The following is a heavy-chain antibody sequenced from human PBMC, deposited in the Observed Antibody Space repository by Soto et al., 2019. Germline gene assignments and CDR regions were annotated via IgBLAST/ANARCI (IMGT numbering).Heavy chain of an antibody. D-gene: IGHD1-26*01. J-gene: IGHJ3*02. CDR1: GFSFTSYW. Sequence: PGESLKISCKGSGFSFTSYWIGWVCQMPGKGLECMGIIYPRDSDTRYNPSFQGQVTISVDESISTAYLQWSSLETSDTAIYYCARTGASHAFEIWGQGTMVTVSS. CDR3: ARTGASHAFEI. V-gene: IGHV5-51*01. CDR2: IYPRDSDT.